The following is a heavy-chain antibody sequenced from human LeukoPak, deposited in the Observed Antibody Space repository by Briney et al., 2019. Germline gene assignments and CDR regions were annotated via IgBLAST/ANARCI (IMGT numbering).Heavy chain of an antibody. J-gene: IGHJ4*02. D-gene: IGHD6-6*01. V-gene: IGHV4-34*01. Sequence: KTSETLSLTCAVYGGSFSGYYWSWIRQPPGKGLEWIGEISHSGSTNYNPSLKSRVTISVDTSRNQFSLKLSSVTASDTAVYYCARASSSSLFDYWGQGTLVTVSS. CDR1: GGSFSGYY. CDR2: ISHSGST. CDR3: ARASSSSLFDY.